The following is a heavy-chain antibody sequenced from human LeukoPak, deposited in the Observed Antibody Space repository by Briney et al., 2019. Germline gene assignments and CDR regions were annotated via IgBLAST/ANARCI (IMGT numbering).Heavy chain of an antibody. CDR3: AATHSSSWFKGIDYYYYMDV. CDR1: GGTFNKYA. Sequence: GASVKVSCKASGGTFNKYAISWVRQAPGQGLEWMGAIIPIFATANYAQKFQGRVTITTDESTSTAYMELNSLRSEDTAVYYCAATHSSSWFKGIDYYYYMDVWGRGTTVTVSS. D-gene: IGHD6-13*01. J-gene: IGHJ6*03. CDR2: IIPIFATA. V-gene: IGHV1-69*05.